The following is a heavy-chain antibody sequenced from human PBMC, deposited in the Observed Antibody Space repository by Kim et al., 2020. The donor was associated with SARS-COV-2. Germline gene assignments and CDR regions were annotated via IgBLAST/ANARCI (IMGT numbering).Heavy chain of an antibody. Sequence: GGSLRLSCAASGFTFSSYAMHWVRQAPGKGLEWVAVISYDGSNKYYADSVKGRFTISRDNSKNTLYLQMNSLRAEDTAVYYCASVHSPHGYWGQGTLVTVSS. J-gene: IGHJ4*02. CDR2: ISYDGSNK. D-gene: IGHD1-1*01. CDR1: GFTFSSYA. CDR3: ASVHSPHGY. V-gene: IGHV3-30-3*01.